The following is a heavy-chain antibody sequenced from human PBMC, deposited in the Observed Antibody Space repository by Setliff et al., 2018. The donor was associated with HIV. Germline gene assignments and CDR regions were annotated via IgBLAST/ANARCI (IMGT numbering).Heavy chain of an antibody. V-gene: IGHV4-34*01. Sequence: SETLSLSCAASGFTFSSYVMHWVRQTPGKGLEWIGEINHSGNTNHNPSLKSRLTISIDRSKNHFSLNLRSVTAADTAVYYCARGALSLTMTKLLSFFPFWGQGTLVTVSS. D-gene: IGHD3-22*01. CDR1: GFTFSSYV. CDR2: INHSGNT. CDR3: ARGALSLTMTKLLSFFPF. J-gene: IGHJ4*02.